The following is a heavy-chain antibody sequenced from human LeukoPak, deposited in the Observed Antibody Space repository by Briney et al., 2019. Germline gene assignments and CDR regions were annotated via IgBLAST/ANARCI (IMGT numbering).Heavy chain of an antibody. J-gene: IGHJ4*02. CDR2: VHSSGYT. CDR3: AGYGSGSYHKAFDY. CDR1: GGAISSDY. V-gene: IGHV4-59*01. D-gene: IGHD3-10*01. Sequence: SETLSLTCSVSGGAISSDYWAWIRQPPGKGLEWIAYVHSSGYTSYNPSLKSRVTISIDTSKNQFSLKLNSVTAADTAVYYCAGYGSGSYHKAFDYWGQGTLVTVSS.